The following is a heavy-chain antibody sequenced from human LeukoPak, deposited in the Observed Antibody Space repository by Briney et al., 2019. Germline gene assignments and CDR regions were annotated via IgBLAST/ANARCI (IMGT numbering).Heavy chain of an antibody. CDR2: INPNSGGT. J-gene: IGHJ4*02. Sequence: ASVKVSCKASGYTFTGYYMHWVRQAPGQGLEWMGWINPNSGGTNYAQKFQGRVTMTRDTSISTAYMELSRLRTDDTAVYYCAREEYQLQSYYFDYWGQGTLVTVSS. CDR1: GYTFTGYY. CDR3: AREEYQLQSYYFDY. V-gene: IGHV1-2*02. D-gene: IGHD2-2*01.